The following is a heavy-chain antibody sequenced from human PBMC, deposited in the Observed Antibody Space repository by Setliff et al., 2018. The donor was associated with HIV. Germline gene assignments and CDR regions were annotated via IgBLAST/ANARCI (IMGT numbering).Heavy chain of an antibody. D-gene: IGHD3-3*02. CDR1: GGSISSSSHY. CDR3: ARSDVLEFLEWSPEGCFDP. CDR2: IYYSGST. J-gene: IGHJ5*02. V-gene: IGHV4-39*07. Sequence: PSETLSLTCTVSGGSISSSSHYWGWIRQPPGKGLEWIGSIYYSGSTYYNPSLKSRVTISVDTSKNQFSLKVNSVSAADTAVYYCARSDVLEFLEWSPEGCFDPWGQGTLGTVSS.